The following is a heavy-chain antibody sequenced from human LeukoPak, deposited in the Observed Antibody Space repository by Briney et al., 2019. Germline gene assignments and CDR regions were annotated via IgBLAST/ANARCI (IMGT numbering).Heavy chain of an antibody. V-gene: IGHV1-18*01. CDR3: ARSYCTNGVCLDKRDY. D-gene: IGHD2-8*01. CDR2: ISAYNGNT. Sequence: ASVKVSCKASGYTFTSYGISWVRQAPGQGLEWMGWISAYNGNTNYAQKPQGRVTMTTDTSTSTAYMELRSLRSDDTAVYYCARSYCTNGVCLDKRDYWGQGTLVTVSS. CDR1: GYTFTSYG. J-gene: IGHJ4*02.